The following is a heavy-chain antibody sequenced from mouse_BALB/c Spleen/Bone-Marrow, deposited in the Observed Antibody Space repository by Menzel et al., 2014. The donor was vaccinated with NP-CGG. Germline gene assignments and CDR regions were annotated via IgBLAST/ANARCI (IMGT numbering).Heavy chain of an antibody. CDR2: IDPANGNT. V-gene: IGHV14-3*02. Sequence: VQLQQSGAELVKPGASVKLSCTASGFNIKDTYMHWVKQRPEQGLEWIGRIDPANGNTKYDPKFQGKATLTADKSSSTPYMQLSSLTSDDSAVYFCARRLTGTLYFDYWGQGTTLTVSS. J-gene: IGHJ2*01. CDR3: ARRLTGTLYFDY. CDR1: GFNIKDTY. D-gene: IGHD4-1*01.